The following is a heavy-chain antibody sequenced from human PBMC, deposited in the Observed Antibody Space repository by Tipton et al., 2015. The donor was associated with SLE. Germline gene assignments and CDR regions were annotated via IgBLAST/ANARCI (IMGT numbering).Heavy chain of an antibody. J-gene: IGHJ3*02. CDR2: IYYSGST. CDR1: GGSLSTSSYY. D-gene: IGHD6-19*01. Sequence: TLSLTCTVSGGSLSTSSYYWGWIRQPPGKGLEWIGNIYYSGSTYYNPSLKSRVTISVDTSKNQFSLKLTSVTAADTAVYYCARRGWVDAFDIWGQGTMVIVSS. V-gene: IGHV4-39*07. CDR3: ARRGWVDAFDI.